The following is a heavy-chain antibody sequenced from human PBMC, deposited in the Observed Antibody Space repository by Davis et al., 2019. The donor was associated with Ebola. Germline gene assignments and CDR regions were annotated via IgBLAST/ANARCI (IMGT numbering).Heavy chain of an antibody. CDR1: GFTFSSYW. CDR2: ISGSGGST. V-gene: IGHV3-23*01. Sequence: GGSLRLSCAASGFTFSSYWMHWVRQAPGKELEWVSAISGSGGSTYYADSVKGRFTISRDNSKNTLHLQMNSLRVEDTAVYFCAREPTGNYYYFYGMDVWGKGTTVSVSS. J-gene: IGHJ6*04. D-gene: IGHD1-14*01. CDR3: AREPTGNYYYFYGMDV.